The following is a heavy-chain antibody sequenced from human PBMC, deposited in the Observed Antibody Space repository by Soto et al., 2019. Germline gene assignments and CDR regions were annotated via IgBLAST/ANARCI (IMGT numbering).Heavy chain of an antibody. CDR1: SGSISSTSYY. CDR2: IYYDGTT. V-gene: IGHV4-39*01. D-gene: IGHD3-22*01. J-gene: IGHJ6*02. CDR3: ARQGRNTKIVLVKHYAADF. Sequence: QLLLQEAGPRLVEPSEALSLTCTVSSGSISSTSYYWVWIRQPPGKGLEWIGAIYYDGTTYYTESLKSRVSISVDTSKNQFSLKVNSVTAADTAVYFCARQGRNTKIVLVKHYAADFWGQGTAVTVSS.